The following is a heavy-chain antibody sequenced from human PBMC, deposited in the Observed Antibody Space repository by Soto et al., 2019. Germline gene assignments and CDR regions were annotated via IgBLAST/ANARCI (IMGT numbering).Heavy chain of an antibody. CDR1: GFTFSSYG. V-gene: IGHV3-33*01. CDR3: ARDLGYSSSWYVYYYGMDV. D-gene: IGHD6-13*01. Sequence: PGGSLRLSCAASGFTFSSYGMHWVRQAPGKGLEWVAVIWYDGSNKYYADSVKGRFTISRDNSKNTLYLQMNSLRAEDTAVYYFARDLGYSSSWYVYYYGMDVWGQGTTVTVSS. J-gene: IGHJ6*02. CDR2: IWYDGSNK.